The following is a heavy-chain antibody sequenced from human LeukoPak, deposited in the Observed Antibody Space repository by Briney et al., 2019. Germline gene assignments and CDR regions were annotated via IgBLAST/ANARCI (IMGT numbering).Heavy chain of an antibody. CDR1: GFTFSDHY. Sequence: QPGGSLRLSCAASGFTFSDHYMDWVRQAPGKGLEWVGRTRNKANSYTTEYAASVKGRFTISRDDSKNSLYLQMNSLKTEDTAVYYCAREPYSGSYSDYWGQGTLVTVSS. D-gene: IGHD1-26*01. CDR3: AREPYSGSYSDY. J-gene: IGHJ4*02. V-gene: IGHV3-72*01. CDR2: TRNKANSYTT.